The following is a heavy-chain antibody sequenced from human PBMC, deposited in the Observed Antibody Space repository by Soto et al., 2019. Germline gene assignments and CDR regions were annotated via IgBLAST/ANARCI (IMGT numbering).Heavy chain of an antibody. Sequence: PSETLSLTCTVSGGSISGYYWSWIRQPPGKGLEYIGYIYYRGSTNYNPSLKSRVTMSVDTSRNLFSLKVNSVTAADTAVYYCARQQLLPYYYSLDVWGQGTTVTSP. CDR1: GGSISGYY. CDR3: ARQQLLPYYYSLDV. D-gene: IGHD6-13*01. V-gene: IGHV4-59*01. J-gene: IGHJ6*02. CDR2: IYYRGST.